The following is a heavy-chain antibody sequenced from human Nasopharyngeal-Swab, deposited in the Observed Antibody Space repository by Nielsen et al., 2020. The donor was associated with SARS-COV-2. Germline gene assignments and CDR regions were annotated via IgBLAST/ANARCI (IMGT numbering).Heavy chain of an antibody. CDR3: AKDMGVGMDV. D-gene: IGHD3-16*01. Sequence: GGSLRLSCAASGFTFDDYAMHWVRHAPGKGLEWVSGISWNSGSIGYADSVKGRLTISRDNAKNSLYLQMNSLRAEDTALYYCAKDMGVGMDVWGQGTTVTVSS. J-gene: IGHJ6*02. CDR1: GFTFDDYA. CDR2: ISWNSGSI. V-gene: IGHV3-9*01.